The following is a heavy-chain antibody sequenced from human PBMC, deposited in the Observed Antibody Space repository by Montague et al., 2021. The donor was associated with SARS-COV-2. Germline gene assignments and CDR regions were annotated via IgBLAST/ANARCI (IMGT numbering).Heavy chain of an antibody. V-gene: IGHV4-59*08. CDR1: GGSISSYY. D-gene: IGHD3-9*01. J-gene: IGHJ4*02. CDR2: IYFGGRS. Sequence: SETLSLTCTVSGGSISSYYWAWIRQHPGKGLEWIGIIYFGGRSNYNPSLKSRVTISVATSKNQFSLTLNSVTAAGTALYYCAADWPFDYWGQGTLVTVSS. CDR3: AADWPFDY.